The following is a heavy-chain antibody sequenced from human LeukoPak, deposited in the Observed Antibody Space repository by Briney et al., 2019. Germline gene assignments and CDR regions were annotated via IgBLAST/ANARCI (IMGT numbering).Heavy chain of an antibody. Sequence: SVKVSCKASGGTFSSYAISWVRQAPGQGLEWMGGIIPIFGTANYAQKFQGRVTITADKSTSTAYMELSSLRSEDTAVYYCAFPGIAAAGEGVDYHYYGMDVWGKGTTVTVSS. V-gene: IGHV1-69*06. CDR1: GGTFSSYA. CDR3: AFPGIAAAGEGVDYHYYGMDV. J-gene: IGHJ6*04. CDR2: IIPIFGTA. D-gene: IGHD6-13*01.